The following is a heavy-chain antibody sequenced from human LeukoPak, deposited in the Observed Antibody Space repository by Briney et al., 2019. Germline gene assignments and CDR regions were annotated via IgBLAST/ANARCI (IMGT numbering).Heavy chain of an antibody. J-gene: IGHJ6*03. Sequence: GGSLRLSCAASGFTFSSYSMNWVRQAPGKGLEWVSYISSSSSTIYYADSVKGRFTISRDNAKNSLYLQMNSLRAEDTAVYYCAREDSPWGYYYYYMDVWGKGTTVTVSS. V-gene: IGHV3-48*01. CDR2: ISSSSSTI. CDR1: GFTFSSYS. D-gene: IGHD1-26*01. CDR3: AREDSPWGYYYYYMDV.